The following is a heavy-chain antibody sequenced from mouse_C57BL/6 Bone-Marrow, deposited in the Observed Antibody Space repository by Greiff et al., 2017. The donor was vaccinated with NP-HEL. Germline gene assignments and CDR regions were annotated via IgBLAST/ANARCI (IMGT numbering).Heavy chain of an antibody. V-gene: IGHV1-61*01. D-gene: IGHD1-1*01. Sequence: QVQLQQPGAELVRPGSSVKLSCKASGYTFTSYWMDWVKQRPGQGLEWIGNIYPSDSETHYNQKFKDKATLTVDKSSSTAYMQLSSLTSEDSAVYYCARAHYYGSRRCDYWGQGTTLTVSS. J-gene: IGHJ2*01. CDR3: ARAHYYGSRRCDY. CDR1: GYTFTSYW. CDR2: IYPSDSET.